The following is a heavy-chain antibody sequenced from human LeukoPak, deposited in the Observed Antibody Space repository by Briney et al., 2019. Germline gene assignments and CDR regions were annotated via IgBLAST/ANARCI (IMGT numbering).Heavy chain of an antibody. CDR1: GYTLTDYY. Sequence: ASAKVSCKASGYTLTDYYLHWVRQAPGQGLKWMGWINPNSGATHYAQSFQARVTMTRDTSIASSYMELTGLESDDTAVYYCARGDRLGGSSGWYVYFDYWGQGTLVTVSS. CDR3: ARGDRLGGSSGWYVYFDY. V-gene: IGHV1-2*02. CDR2: INPNSGAT. D-gene: IGHD6-19*01. J-gene: IGHJ4*02.